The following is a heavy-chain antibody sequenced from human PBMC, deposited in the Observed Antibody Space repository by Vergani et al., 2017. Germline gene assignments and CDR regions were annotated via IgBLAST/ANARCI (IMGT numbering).Heavy chain of an antibody. V-gene: IGHV3-30*18. CDR3: AKADGIAVATTFFDY. D-gene: IGHD6-19*01. Sequence: VQLVESGGGLVQPGGSLRLSCAASGFTFSSYGMHWVRQAPGKGLEWVAVISYDGSNKYYADSVKGRFTISRDNSKNTLYLQMNSLRAEDTAVYYCAKADGIAVATTFFDYWGQGTLVTVSS. J-gene: IGHJ4*02. CDR2: ISYDGSNK. CDR1: GFTFSSYG.